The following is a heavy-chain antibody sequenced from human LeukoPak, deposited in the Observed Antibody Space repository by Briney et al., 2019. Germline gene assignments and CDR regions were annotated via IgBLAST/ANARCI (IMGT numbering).Heavy chain of an antibody. V-gene: IGHV4-59*01. D-gene: IGHD1-1*01. J-gene: IGHJ4*02. CDR2: ISYTVTS. Sequence: ASETLSLTCTVSGGSISGYYWSWIRQPPGKGLEWIGYISYTVTSNYNPSLKSRVTISVDTSKNQFSLKLSSVTAADTAVYYCARVGDWNDLVYWGQGTLVTVSS. CDR1: GGSISGYY. CDR3: ARVGDWNDLVY.